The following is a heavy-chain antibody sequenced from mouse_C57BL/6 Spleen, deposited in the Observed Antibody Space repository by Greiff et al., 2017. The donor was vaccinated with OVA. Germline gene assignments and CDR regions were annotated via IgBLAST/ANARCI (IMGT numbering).Heavy chain of an antibody. CDR2: INYDGSST. V-gene: IGHV5-16*01. Sequence: EVKVEESEGGLVQPGSSMKLSCTASGFTFSDYYMAWVRQVPEKGLEWVANINYDGSSTYYLDSLKSRFIISRDNAKNILYLQMSSLKSEDTATYYCARGRSSLYFDYWGQGTTLTVSS. D-gene: IGHD1-1*01. CDR3: ARGRSSLYFDY. J-gene: IGHJ2*01. CDR1: GFTFSDYY.